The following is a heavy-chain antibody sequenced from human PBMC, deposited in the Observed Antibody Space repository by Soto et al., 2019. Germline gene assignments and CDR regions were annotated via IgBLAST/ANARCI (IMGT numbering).Heavy chain of an antibody. V-gene: IGHV4-31*03. D-gene: IGHD3-9*01. J-gene: IGHJ4*02. CDR2: IYYSGST. CDR3: ARAASVYFDWFCIDY. CDR1: GGSISSGGYY. Sequence: SETLSLTCTVSGGSISSGGYYWRWIRQHPGKGLEWIGYIYYSGSTYYNPSLKSRVTISVDTSKNQFSLKLSSVTAADTAVYYCARAASVYFDWFCIDYWGQGTLVTVSS.